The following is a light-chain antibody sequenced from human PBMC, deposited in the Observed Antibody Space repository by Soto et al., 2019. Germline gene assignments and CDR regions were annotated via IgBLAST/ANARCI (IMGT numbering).Light chain of an antibody. Sequence: DIQMTQSPSTLPASVGDRVTITCRASQSISSWLAWYQQKPGKAPNLLIYDASSLESGVPLRFSGSGSGTEFTLTISSLQPDDFATYYCQQYESYVITFGQGTKLEIK. CDR1: QSISSW. J-gene: IGKJ2*01. CDR3: QQYESYVIT. CDR2: DAS. V-gene: IGKV1-5*01.